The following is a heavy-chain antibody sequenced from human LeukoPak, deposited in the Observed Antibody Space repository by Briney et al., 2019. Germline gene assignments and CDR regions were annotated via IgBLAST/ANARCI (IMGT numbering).Heavy chain of an antibody. CDR1: GGTFSSYA. J-gene: IGHJ4*02. D-gene: IGHD3-16*02. V-gene: IGHV1-69*04. Sequence: GASVKVTCKASGGTFSSYAISWLRQAPGQGLEWMGRIIPILGIANYAQKFQGRVTITADKPTSTAYMEMSSLRSEDTAVYYCARGGYSGQSDYWGQGTLVTVSS. CDR2: IIPILGIA. CDR3: ARGGYSGQSDY.